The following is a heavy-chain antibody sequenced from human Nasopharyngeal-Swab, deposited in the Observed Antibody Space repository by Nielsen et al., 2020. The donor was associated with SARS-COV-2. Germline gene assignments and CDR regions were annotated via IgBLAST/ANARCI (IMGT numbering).Heavy chain of an antibody. D-gene: IGHD3-16*02. CDR2: ISYDGSNK. J-gene: IGHJ3*02. Sequence: GESLKISCAASGFTFSSYAMHWVRQAPGKGLEWVAVISYDGSNKYYADSVKGRFTISRDNSKNTLYLQMNSLRAEDTAVYYCARDHDDYVWGSYRYDAFDIWGQGTTVTASS. V-gene: IGHV3-30*04. CDR3: ARDHDDYVWGSYRYDAFDI. CDR1: GFTFSSYA.